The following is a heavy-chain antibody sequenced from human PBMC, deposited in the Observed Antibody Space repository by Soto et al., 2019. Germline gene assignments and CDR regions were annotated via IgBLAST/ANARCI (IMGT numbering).Heavy chain of an antibody. D-gene: IGHD6-13*01. Sequence: GGSLRLSCAASGFTFSSYAMSWVRQAPGKGLEWVSAISGSGGSTYYADSVKGRFTISRDNSKNTLYLQMNSLRAEDTAVYYCAKDLDRIAPFGLGYYYYYMDVWGKGTTVTVSS. J-gene: IGHJ6*03. V-gene: IGHV3-23*01. CDR1: GFTFSSYA. CDR2: ISGSGGST. CDR3: AKDLDRIAPFGLGYYYYYMDV.